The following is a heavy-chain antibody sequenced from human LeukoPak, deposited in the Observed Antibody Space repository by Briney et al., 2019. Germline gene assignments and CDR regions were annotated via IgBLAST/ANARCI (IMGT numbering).Heavy chain of an antibody. CDR2: ISSSSSYT. Sequence: GGSLRLSCAASGFTFSDYYMSWIRQAPGKGLEWVSYISSSSSYTNYADSVKGRFTISRDNAKNSLYLQMNSLRAEDTAVYYCARYHSYCGDDCPLDYWGQGTLVTVSS. V-gene: IGHV3-11*03. CDR1: GFTFSDYY. D-gene: IGHD2-21*02. CDR3: ARYHSYCGDDCPLDY. J-gene: IGHJ4*02.